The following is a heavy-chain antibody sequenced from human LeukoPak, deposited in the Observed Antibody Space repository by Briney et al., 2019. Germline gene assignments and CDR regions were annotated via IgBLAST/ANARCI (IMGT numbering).Heavy chain of an antibody. CDR3: AREYSSGLFDP. V-gene: IGHV1-69*04. D-gene: IGHD6-19*01. Sequence: ASVKVSRKASGGTFSSYAISWVRQAPGQGLEWMGRIIPILGIANYAQKFQGRVTITADKSTSTAYMELSSLRSEDTAVYYCAREYSSGLFDPWGQGTLVTVSS. J-gene: IGHJ5*02. CDR1: GGTFSSYA. CDR2: IIPILGIA.